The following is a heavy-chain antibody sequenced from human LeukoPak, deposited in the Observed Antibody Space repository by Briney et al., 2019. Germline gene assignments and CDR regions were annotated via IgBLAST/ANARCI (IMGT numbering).Heavy chain of an antibody. CDR3: AKDGGNSVPPYYFDY. D-gene: IGHD4-23*01. CDR1: GFTFSSYA. J-gene: IGHJ4*02. CDR2: ISGSGGST. Sequence: GGSLRLSCAASGFTFSSYAMTWVRQAPGKGLEWVSTISGSGGSTYYADSVKGRFTISRDNSKNTLYLQMNSLRAEDTAVYYCAKDGGNSVPPYYFDYWGQGALVTVSS. V-gene: IGHV3-23*01.